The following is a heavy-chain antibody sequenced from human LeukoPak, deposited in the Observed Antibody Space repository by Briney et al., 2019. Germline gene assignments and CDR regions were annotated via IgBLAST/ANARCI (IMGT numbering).Heavy chain of an antibody. CDR1: GGSINSSNW. V-gene: IGHV4-4*02. J-gene: IGHJ4*02. D-gene: IGHD3-22*01. Sequence: SETLSLTCAVSGGSINSSNWWSWVRQPPGKGLEWIGEVYHTGSTNYNPSLKSRVTISADKSQNHFSLKLSSVTAADTAVYYCARLVMGDGSGYSPYYFDYWGQGTLVTVSS. CDR3: ARLVMGDGSGYSPYYFDY. CDR2: VYHTGST.